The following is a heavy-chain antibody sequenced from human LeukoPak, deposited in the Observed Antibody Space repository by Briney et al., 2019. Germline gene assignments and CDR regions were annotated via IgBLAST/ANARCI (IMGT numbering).Heavy chain of an antibody. CDR1: GGTFSSYA. Sequence: GASVKVSCKASGGTFSSYAISWVRQAPGQGLEWMGRIIPIFGTANYAQKFQGRVTITTDESTSTAYMELSSLRSEDTAVYYCARSPGIAAAELDWGQGTLVTMSS. J-gene: IGHJ4*02. V-gene: IGHV1-69*05. CDR3: ARSPGIAAAELD. D-gene: IGHD6-13*01. CDR2: IIPIFGTA.